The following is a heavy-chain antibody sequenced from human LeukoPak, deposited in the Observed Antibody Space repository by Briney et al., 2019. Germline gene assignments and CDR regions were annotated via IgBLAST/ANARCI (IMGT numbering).Heavy chain of an antibody. CDR1: GFTFSSYG. CDR3: AKDLRGSSSWYYFDY. V-gene: IGHV3-30*02. D-gene: IGHD6-13*01. J-gene: IGHJ4*02. CDR2: IRYDGSNK. Sequence: PGGSLRLSCAASGFTFSSYGMHWVRQAPGKGLEWVAFIRYDGSNKYYADFVKGRFTISRNISNNTLYLQMNSLRAEDTAVYYCAKDLRGSSSWYYFDYWGQGTLVTVSS.